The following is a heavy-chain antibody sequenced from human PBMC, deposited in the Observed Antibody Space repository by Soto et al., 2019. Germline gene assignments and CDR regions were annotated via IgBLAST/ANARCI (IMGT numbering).Heavy chain of an antibody. J-gene: IGHJ4*02. CDR1: GGSISSSSPP. V-gene: IGHV4-39*01. Sequence: QLQLQESGPGLVKPSETLSLTCTVSGGSISSSSPPPAPLRPPPRQGLERIGSIYYSGGTYYNPSVEGRVTVSGDAAKDQWARKRSSVTAADAAVYHCARLGGYNYGRAVVVYWGQGTLVTVSS. CDR2: IYYSGGT. D-gene: IGHD5-18*01. CDR3: ARLGGYNYGRAVVVY.